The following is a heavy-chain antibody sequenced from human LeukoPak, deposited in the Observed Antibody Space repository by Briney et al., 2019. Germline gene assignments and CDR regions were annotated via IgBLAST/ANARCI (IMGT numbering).Heavy chain of an antibody. V-gene: IGHV3-21*01. CDR1: GFTFSSYS. CDR2: SISSSSYI. CDR3: AIVYGSGSYFPMDV. Sequence: GGSLGLSCAASGFTFSSYSMNGVRQAPGKGLEWVSSSISSSSYIYYADSVKGRFTISRDNAKNSLYLQMNSLRAEDTAVYYCAIVYGSGSYFPMDVWGKGTTVTVSS. J-gene: IGHJ6*03. D-gene: IGHD3-10*01.